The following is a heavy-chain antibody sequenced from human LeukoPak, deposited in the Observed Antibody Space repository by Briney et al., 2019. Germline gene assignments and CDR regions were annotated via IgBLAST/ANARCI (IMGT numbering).Heavy chain of an antibody. V-gene: IGHV3-23*01. CDR1: GFTFSSYA. CDR2: ISGSGGST. CDR3: ARDATTYCSGGSCYSVY. J-gene: IGHJ4*02. Sequence: GGSLRLSCAASGFTFSSYAMSWVRQAPGKGLEWVSTISGSGGSTYYADSVKGRFTISRDNSKNTLYLQMNSLRAEDTAVYYCARDATTYCSGGSCYSVYWGQGTLVTVSS. D-gene: IGHD2-15*01.